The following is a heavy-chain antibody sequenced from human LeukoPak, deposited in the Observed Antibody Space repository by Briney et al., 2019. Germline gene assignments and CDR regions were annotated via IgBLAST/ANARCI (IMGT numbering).Heavy chain of an antibody. V-gene: IGHV3-73*01. D-gene: IGHD4-23*01. CDR1: GFTFSGSA. CDR2: IRSKANSYAT. J-gene: IGHJ4*02. CDR3: TRIWKAGSSYTDYGGNQDY. Sequence: GGSLKLSCAASGFTFSGSAMHWVRQASGKGLEWVGRIRSKANSYATAYAASVKGRFTISRDDSKNTAYLQMNSLKTEDTAVYYCTRIWKAGSSYTDYGGNQDYWGQGTLVTVSS.